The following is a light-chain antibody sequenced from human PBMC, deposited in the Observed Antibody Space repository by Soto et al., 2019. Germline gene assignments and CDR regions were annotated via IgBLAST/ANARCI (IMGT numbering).Light chain of an antibody. CDR1: SSDVGSYKY. Sequence: QSALAQPASVSGSPGQSITISCTGTSSDVGSYKYVSWYQQRPGKAPKLMIYEVSKRPSGVSNRFSGSKSGNTASPTISGLQAEDEADYYCSSYTGSSTLEVFGTGTKVTVL. CDR2: EVS. CDR3: SSYTGSSTLEV. J-gene: IGLJ1*01. V-gene: IGLV2-14*01.